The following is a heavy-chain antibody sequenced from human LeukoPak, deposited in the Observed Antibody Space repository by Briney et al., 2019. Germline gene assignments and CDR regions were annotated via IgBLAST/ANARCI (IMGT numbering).Heavy chain of an antibody. CDR3: ARDGTFDI. J-gene: IGHJ3*02. V-gene: IGHV1-2*02. CDR2: ISPTSGGT. CDR1: GYTFTDYY. Sequence: ASVKVSYKASGYTFTDYYMHWVRQAPGQGLEWMGWISPTSGGTNYAKKFQGRVTMTRDTSISTAYLDLNSLISDDTAVYYCARDGTFDIWGQGTMVTVSS.